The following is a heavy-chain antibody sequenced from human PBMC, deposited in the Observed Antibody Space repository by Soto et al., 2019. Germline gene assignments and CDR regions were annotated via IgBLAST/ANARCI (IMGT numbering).Heavy chain of an antibody. Sequence: QVQLVQSGSEVKKPGSSVKVSCKASGGSFSSNPISWVRQAPGQGLEWMAGIIPIFATVHYAQKFQGRVTITADESTSTAYMELTSLRSEDTAVYFCARGGRGYSSAPRCDFDYWGQGTLVTVSS. CDR1: GGSFSSNP. V-gene: IGHV1-69*01. D-gene: IGHD5-18*01. CDR3: ARGGRGYSSAPRCDFDY. J-gene: IGHJ4*02. CDR2: IIPIFATV.